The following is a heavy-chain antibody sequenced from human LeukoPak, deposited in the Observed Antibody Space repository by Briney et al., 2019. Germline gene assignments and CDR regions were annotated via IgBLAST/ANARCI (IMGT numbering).Heavy chain of an antibody. CDR1: GYTFTSYD. J-gene: IGHJ4*02. D-gene: IGHD3-10*02. Sequence: GASVKVSCKASGYTFTSYDINWVRQATGQGLEWMGWINPNSGGTNYAQKFQGRVTMTRDTSISTAYMELSRLRSDDTAVYYCARDVQDLDYWGQGTLVTVSS. V-gene: IGHV1-2*02. CDR2: INPNSGGT. CDR3: ARDVQDLDY.